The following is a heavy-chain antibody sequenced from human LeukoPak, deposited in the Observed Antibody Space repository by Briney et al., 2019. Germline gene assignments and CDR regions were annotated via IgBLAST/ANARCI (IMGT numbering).Heavy chain of an antibody. Sequence: GSSLKLSCKASGGTFSSYAISWVRQAPGQGLEWMGGIIPIFATANYAQKFQGRITITTDESTSTAYMELSSLRPEDTPLHYCAGDSRLRFLEWLLDYWGQGTLVTVSS. V-gene: IGHV1-69*05. J-gene: IGHJ4*02. CDR2: IIPIFATA. CDR1: GGTFSSYA. D-gene: IGHD3-3*01. CDR3: AGDSRLRFLEWLLDY.